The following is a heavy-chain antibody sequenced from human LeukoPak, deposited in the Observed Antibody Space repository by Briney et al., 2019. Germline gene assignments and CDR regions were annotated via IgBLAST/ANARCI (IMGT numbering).Heavy chain of an antibody. J-gene: IGHJ5*02. V-gene: IGHV3-66*01. CDR2: TYSGGST. CDR3: ASGQGATEPQGGKNWFDP. Sequence: GGSLRLSCAASGFTVSSNYMSWVRQAPGKGLEWVSVTYSGGSTYYADSVKGRFTISRDNSKNTLYLHMNSLRAEDTAVYYCASGQGATEPQGGKNWFDPRGQGTRVTVSS. CDR1: GFTVSSNY. D-gene: IGHD3-16*01.